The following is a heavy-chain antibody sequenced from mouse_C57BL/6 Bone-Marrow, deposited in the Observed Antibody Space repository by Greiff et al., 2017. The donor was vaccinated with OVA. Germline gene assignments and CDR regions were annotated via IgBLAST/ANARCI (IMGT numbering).Heavy chain of an antibody. Sequence: EVKLVESGGDLVKPGGSLKLSCAASGFTFSSYGMSWVRQTPDKRLEWVATISSGGSYTYYPDSVKGRFTISRDNAKNTLYLQMSSLKSEDTAMYYCASWVLAWFAYWGQGTLVTVSA. V-gene: IGHV5-6*02. J-gene: IGHJ3*01. CDR2: ISSGGSYT. D-gene: IGHD4-1*01. CDR1: GFTFSSYG. CDR3: ASWVLAWFAY.